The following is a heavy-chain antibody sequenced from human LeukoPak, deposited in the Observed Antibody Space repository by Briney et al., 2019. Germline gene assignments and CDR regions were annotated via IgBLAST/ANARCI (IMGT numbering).Heavy chain of an antibody. CDR1: GGSINSTSYY. CDR2: IYYSGSK. J-gene: IGHJ6*03. V-gene: IGHV4-39*01. Sequence: SETLSLTCTVSGGSINSTSYYWGWMRQPPGKSVEWIGTIYYSGSKYYNPSLRSRVTISVDTSKKQFSLRLSSVTAADTAVYYCARLVSSGGWYEAHYRYCMDVWGKGTTITISS. CDR3: ARLVSSGGWYEAHYRYCMDV. D-gene: IGHD2-15*01.